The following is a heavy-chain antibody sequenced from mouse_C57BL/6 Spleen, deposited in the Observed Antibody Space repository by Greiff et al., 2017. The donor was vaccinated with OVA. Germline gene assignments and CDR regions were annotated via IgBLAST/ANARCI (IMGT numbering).Heavy chain of an antibody. D-gene: IGHD1-1*01. J-gene: IGHJ1*03. Sequence: VHLVESGAELVRPGTSVKMSCKASGYTFTNYWIGWAKQRPGHGLEWIGDIYPGGGYTNYNEKFKGKATLTADKSSSTAYMQFSSLTSEDSAIYYCARSGTTVVASYWYFDVWGTGTTVTVSS. CDR3: ARSGTTVVASYWYFDV. CDR1: GYTFTNYW. V-gene: IGHV1-63*01. CDR2: IYPGGGYT.